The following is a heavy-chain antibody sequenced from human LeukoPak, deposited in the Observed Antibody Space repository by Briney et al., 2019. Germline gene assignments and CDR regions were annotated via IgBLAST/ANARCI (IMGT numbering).Heavy chain of an antibody. CDR3: AKDKYSPIINNWFDP. J-gene: IGHJ5*02. CDR2: ISGSGGST. CDR1: GFTFSSYA. V-gene: IGHV3-23*01. D-gene: IGHD5-18*01. Sequence: GGSLRLSCAASGFTFSSYAMSRVRQAPGKGLEWVSAISGSGGSTYYADSVKGRFTISRDNSKNTLYLQMNSLRAEDTAVYYCAKDKYSPIINNWFDPWGQGTLVTVCS.